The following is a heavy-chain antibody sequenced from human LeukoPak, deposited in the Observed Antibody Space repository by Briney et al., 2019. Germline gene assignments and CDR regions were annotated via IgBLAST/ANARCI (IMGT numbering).Heavy chain of an antibody. J-gene: IGHJ4*02. D-gene: IGHD3-9*01. Sequence: ASVKVSCKASGYTFTGYYMHWVRHAPGQRLEWRGGTNPKNGDRKYTQKFQGRVTMTRETSTSTVYVAVSRLTSDDTAVYYCARVSNTYYDILTGYSGNYYFGYWGQGTLVTVSS. V-gene: IGHV1-2*02. CDR1: GYTFTGYY. CDR3: ARVSNTYYDILTGYSGNYYFGY. CDR2: TNPKNGDR.